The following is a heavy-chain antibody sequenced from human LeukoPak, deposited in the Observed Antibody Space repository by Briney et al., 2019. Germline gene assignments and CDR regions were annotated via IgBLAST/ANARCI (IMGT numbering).Heavy chain of an antibody. CDR3: ARVSSVAGDH. D-gene: IGHD6-19*01. V-gene: IGHV1-46*01. CDR2: INTTTGST. Sequence: ASVKVSCKASGYSFSGYYIHWVRQAPGQGLEWMGIINTTTGSTSYAQKLQGRVTMTRDTSTSTVYMELSSLRSEDTALYYCARVSSVAGDHWGQGTLVAVSS. J-gene: IGHJ4*02. CDR1: GYSFSGYY.